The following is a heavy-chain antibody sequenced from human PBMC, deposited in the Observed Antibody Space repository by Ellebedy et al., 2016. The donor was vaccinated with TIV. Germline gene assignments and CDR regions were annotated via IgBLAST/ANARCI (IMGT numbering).Heavy chain of an antibody. D-gene: IGHD1-26*01. J-gene: IGHJ4*02. Sequence: MPSETLSLTCTVSGGSISSGGYYRSWIRQHPGKGLEWIGYIYYSGSTYYNPSLKSLVTISVDTSKNQFSLKLSSVTAADTAVYYCARGPPQYSGSYYGYRSRGYYFDYWGQGTLVTVSS. CDR1: GGSISSGGYY. CDR3: ARGPPQYSGSYYGYRSRGYYFDY. V-gene: IGHV4-31*01. CDR2: IYYSGST.